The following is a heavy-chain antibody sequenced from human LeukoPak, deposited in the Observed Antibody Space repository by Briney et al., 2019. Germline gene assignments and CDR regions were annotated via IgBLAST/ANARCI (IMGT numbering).Heavy chain of an antibody. CDR3: ARGMGSGWYQGSTLLDY. CDR1: GYTFTGYY. J-gene: IGHJ4*02. D-gene: IGHD6-19*01. Sequence: ASVRVSCKASGYTFTGYYMHWVRQAPGQGLEWMGWINPNSGGTNYAQKFQGRVTMTRDTSISTAYMELSRLRSDDTAVYYCARGMGSGWYQGSTLLDYWGQGTLVTVSS. CDR2: INPNSGGT. V-gene: IGHV1-2*02.